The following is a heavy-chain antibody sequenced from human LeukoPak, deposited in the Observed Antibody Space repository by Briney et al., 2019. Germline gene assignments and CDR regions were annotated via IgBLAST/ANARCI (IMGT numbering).Heavy chain of an antibody. CDR2: INPNSGGT. J-gene: IGHJ4*02. Sequence: ASVKVSCKASGYTFTSYYMHWVRQAPGQGLEWMGWINPNSGGTNYAQEFQGRVTMTRDTSISTAYMELSRLRSDDTAVYYCARVQGGSYLPFDYWGQGTLVTVSS. CDR3: ARVQGGSYLPFDY. V-gene: IGHV1-2*02. CDR1: GYTFTSYY. D-gene: IGHD1-26*01.